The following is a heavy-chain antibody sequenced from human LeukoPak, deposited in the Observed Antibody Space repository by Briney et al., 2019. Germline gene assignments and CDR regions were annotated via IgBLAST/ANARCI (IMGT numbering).Heavy chain of an antibody. J-gene: IGHJ4*02. CDR3: ARRYPGIAAAGKYYFDY. CDR1: GGFNSHYY. V-gene: IGHV4-59*08. CDR2: IYYSGST. D-gene: IGHD6-13*01. Sequence: SSETLSLTCSVSGGFNSHYYWSWIRQPPGKGLEWIGYIYYSGSTNYNPSLKSRVTISVDTSKNQFSLKLSSVTAADTAVYYCARRYPGIAAAGKYYFDYWGQGTLVTVSS.